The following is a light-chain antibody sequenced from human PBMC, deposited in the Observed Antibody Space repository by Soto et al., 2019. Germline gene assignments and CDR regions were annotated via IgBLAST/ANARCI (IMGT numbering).Light chain of an antibody. CDR2: RAS. Sequence: DIQMTQSPSTLSASVGDRVTITCRASQSIDTWLAWYQQKPGKAPKLLIYRASSLESGVPSRFSGSGSVTEFTLTISSLQPDDFSTYYCQRYDTYSGTVGPGTKVDIK. CDR1: QSIDTW. J-gene: IGKJ3*01. V-gene: IGKV1-5*03. CDR3: QRYDTYSGT.